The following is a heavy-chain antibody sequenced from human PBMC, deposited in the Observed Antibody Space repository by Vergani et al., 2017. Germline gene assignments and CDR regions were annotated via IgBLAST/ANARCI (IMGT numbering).Heavy chain of an antibody. CDR3: ARGTLNASSPLGIDY. CDR2: STHSGST. D-gene: IGHD6-6*01. V-gene: IGHV4-34*01. Sequence: QVQLQQWGAGLLKPSETLSLTCAVYGGSFSGYYWSWIRQHQGKGLEWIGESTHSGSTNYNPSLKSRVSISVDTSKHQFSLKLSSGTAADTAVYYCARGTLNASSPLGIDYWGQGTLVTVAS. CDR1: GGSFSGYY. J-gene: IGHJ4*02.